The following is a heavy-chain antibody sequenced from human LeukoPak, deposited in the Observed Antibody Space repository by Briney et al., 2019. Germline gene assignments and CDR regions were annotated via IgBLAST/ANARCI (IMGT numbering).Heavy chain of an antibody. CDR1: GYTFTSYG. V-gene: IGHV1-18*01. CDR2: ISAFNGNT. J-gene: IGHJ6*03. D-gene: IGHD5-12*01. Sequence: ASVKVSCKASGYTFTSYGFSWVRQAPGQGLEWMGWISAFNGNTNYAQKLQGRVTMTTDTSTSTAYMELRSLRSDDTAVYYCARERRGYDNYYYMDVWGKGTTVTVSS. CDR3: ARERRGYDNYYYMDV.